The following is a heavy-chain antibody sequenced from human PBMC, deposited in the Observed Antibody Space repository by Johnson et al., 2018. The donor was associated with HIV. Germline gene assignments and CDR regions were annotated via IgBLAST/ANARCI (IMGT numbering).Heavy chain of an antibody. D-gene: IGHD1-26*01. V-gene: IGHV3-30*02. CDR3: ARSPGYSLLDAFDI. CDR1: GFTFRSYG. J-gene: IGHJ3*02. CDR2: IRYDGSNK. Sequence: QVQLVESGGGVVRPGGSLRLSCAASGFTFRSYGMHWVRQAPGKGLEWVTFIRYDGSNKYYADSVKGRFTISRDNSKNTLYLQMNSLRAEDTAVYYCARSPGYSLLDAFDIWGQGAMVTVTS.